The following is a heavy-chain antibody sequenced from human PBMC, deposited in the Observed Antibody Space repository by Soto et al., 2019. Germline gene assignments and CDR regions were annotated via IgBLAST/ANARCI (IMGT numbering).Heavy chain of an antibody. J-gene: IGHJ4*02. CDR2: ISGRGTNT. CDR1: GAFATPYP. V-gene: IGHV3-23*01. Sequence: AGTLRLSCSASGAFATPYPLSWVRQAPGKGLEWVSNISGRGTNTYYADSVKGHYINSRYNLKNTLDLQMNGLGVEYTAIYFCTASFRCFDNWGQGTRVTVSS. CDR3: TASFRCFDN.